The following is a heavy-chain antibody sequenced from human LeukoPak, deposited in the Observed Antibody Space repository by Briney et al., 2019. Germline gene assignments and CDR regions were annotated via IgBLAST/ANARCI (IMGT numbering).Heavy chain of an antibody. J-gene: IGHJ4*02. CDR2: IIPIFGTA. CDR3: ARRSYYYDSSGYLAGYYFDY. Sequence: SVKVSCKGSGGTFSSYAISWVRQAPGQGLEWMGGIIPIFGTANYAQKLQGRVTITTDESTSTAYMELSSLKASDTSMYYFARRSYYYDSSGYLAGYYFDYWGQGTLVTVSS. CDR1: GGTFSSYA. V-gene: IGHV1-69*05. D-gene: IGHD3-22*01.